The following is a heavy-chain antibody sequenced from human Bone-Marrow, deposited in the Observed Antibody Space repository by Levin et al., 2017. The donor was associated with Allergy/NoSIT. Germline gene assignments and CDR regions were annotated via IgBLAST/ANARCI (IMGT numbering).Heavy chain of an antibody. CDR3: STDRGSD. J-gene: IGHJ4*02. V-gene: IGHV3-7*01. CDR2: IKEGGSEI. D-gene: IGHD1-26*01. Sequence: GGSLRLSCAASGLTFSSHWMSWVRQGPGKGLEWVALIKEGGSEIYYMDSVKGRFTISRDDAQNLAYLQMDNLSVEDTAVYYCSTDRGSDWGQGSLVTVSS. CDR1: GLTFSSHW.